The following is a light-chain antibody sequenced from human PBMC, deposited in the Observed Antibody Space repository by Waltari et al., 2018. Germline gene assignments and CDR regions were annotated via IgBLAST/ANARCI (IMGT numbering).Light chain of an antibody. J-gene: IGKJ5*01. V-gene: IGKV1-5*03. CDR1: QNIRDW. CDR3: QQYDSYSPIT. Sequence: DIQMTQSPSTLSASVGDTVTITCRASQNIRDWLAWLQHKPGKAPTLLIYKASNSESGVPSRFSGSGSGTEFTLTITSLQPDDFATYYCQQYDSYSPITFGQGTRLEIK. CDR2: KAS.